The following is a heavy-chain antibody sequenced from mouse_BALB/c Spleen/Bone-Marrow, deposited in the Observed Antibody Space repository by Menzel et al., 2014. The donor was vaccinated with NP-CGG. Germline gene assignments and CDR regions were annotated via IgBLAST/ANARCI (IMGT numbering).Heavy chain of an antibody. CDR2: SRNKAKHYTT. CDR3: ARDVGYGNYFVY. D-gene: IGHD2-10*02. CDR1: GFTFSDFY. V-gene: IGHV7-1*02. J-gene: IGHJ3*01. Sequence: EVKLVESGGGLVQPGDSLRLSCATSGFTFSDFYMEWVRQPPGKRLEWIAASRNKAKHYTTEYSASVKGRFILSRDTSQSILYLQMNALRAEDTAIYYCARDVGYGNYFVYWGQGTLVTVSA.